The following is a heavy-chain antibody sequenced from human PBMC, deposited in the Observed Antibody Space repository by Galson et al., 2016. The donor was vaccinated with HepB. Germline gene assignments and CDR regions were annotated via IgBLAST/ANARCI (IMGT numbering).Heavy chain of an antibody. J-gene: IGHJ4*02. V-gene: IGHV4-34*01. CDR3: ARGQTRWRRSDSRISRRGYYFEN. CDR2: INHSGST. D-gene: IGHD3-22*01. Sequence: SETLSLTCAVYGGSFNDHYWTWIRQAPAKGLEWIGEINHSGSTNYNPSLKSRLTISVDTSKNQFSLRLNSVTAADTAVYYCARGQTRWRRSDSRISRRGYYFENWGQGTLVTVSP. CDR1: GGSFNDHY.